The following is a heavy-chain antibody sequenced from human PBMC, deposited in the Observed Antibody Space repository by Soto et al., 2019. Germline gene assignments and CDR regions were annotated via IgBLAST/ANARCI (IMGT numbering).Heavy chain of an antibody. CDR2: IYYSGST. D-gene: IGHD2-15*01. V-gene: IGHV4-59*01. Sequence: SETLSLTCTVSGDCISSYYWSWIRQPPGKGLEWIGYIYYSGSTNYNPSLKSRVTISVDTSKNQFSLKLSSVTAADTAVYYCARYEAAPRIAFDIWGQGTMVTVSS. CDR1: GDCISSYY. J-gene: IGHJ3*02. CDR3: ARYEAAPRIAFDI.